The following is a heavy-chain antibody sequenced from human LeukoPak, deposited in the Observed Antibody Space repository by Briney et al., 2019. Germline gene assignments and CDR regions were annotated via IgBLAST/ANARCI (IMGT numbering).Heavy chain of an antibody. Sequence: GGSLRLSCAASGFTFSNAWMSWVRQAPGKGLEWVGHIKSKTDGGTTDYAAPVKGRFTISRDDSKNTLYLQMNSLKTEDTAVYYCTTEGVYGGNTWFDPWGQGTLVTVSS. CDR2: IKSKTDGGTT. J-gene: IGHJ5*02. V-gene: IGHV3-15*01. D-gene: IGHD4-23*01. CDR3: TTEGVYGGNTWFDP. CDR1: GFTFSNAW.